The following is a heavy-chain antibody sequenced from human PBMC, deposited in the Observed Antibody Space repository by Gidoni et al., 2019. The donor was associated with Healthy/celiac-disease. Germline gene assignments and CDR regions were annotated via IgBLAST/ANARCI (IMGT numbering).Heavy chain of an antibody. CDR1: GGSISSSY. Sequence: QVQLQESGPGLVKPSETLSLTCTVSGGSISSSYWSWIRQPPGKGLEWIGDIYDSGSTNYNPSLKSRFTISVDTSKNQFSLKLSSVTAADTAVYYCARTDYYDSSGYYLPRTFPAYYGMDVWGQGTTVTVSS. D-gene: IGHD3-22*01. J-gene: IGHJ6*02. V-gene: IGHV4-59*08. CDR2: IYDSGST. CDR3: ARTDYYDSSGYYLPRTFPAYYGMDV.